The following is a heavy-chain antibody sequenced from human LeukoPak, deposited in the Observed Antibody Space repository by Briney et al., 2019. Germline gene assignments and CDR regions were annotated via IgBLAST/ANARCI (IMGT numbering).Heavy chain of an antibody. V-gene: IGHV1-24*01. CDR2: FDPEDGET. CDR1: GYTLTELS. Sequence: ASVKVSCKVSGYTLTELSMHWVRQAPGKGLEWMGGFDPEDGETIYAQKFQGRVTMTRDTSISTAYMELSRLRSDDTAVYYCARGAGDGSGNWFDPWGQGTLVTVSS. D-gene: IGHD3-10*01. CDR3: ARGAGDGSGNWFDP. J-gene: IGHJ5*02.